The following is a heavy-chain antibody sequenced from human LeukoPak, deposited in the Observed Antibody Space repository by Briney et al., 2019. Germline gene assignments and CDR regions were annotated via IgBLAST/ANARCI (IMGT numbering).Heavy chain of an antibody. CDR2: KSYDGSNK. CDR1: GFTFNNYA. CDR3: ARDGGEQLVGPFDY. D-gene: IGHD6-6*01. Sequence: PGGSLRLSCAASGFTFNNYAMHWVRQAPGKGLEWVAVKSYDGSNKYYADSVKGRFTISRDNSKNTLYLQMNSLRTDDMAVYYCARDGGEQLVGPFDYWGQGTLVTVSS. V-gene: IGHV3-30-3*01. J-gene: IGHJ4*02.